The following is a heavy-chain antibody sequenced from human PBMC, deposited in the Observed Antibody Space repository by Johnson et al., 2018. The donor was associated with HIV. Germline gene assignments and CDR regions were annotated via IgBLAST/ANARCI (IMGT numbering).Heavy chain of an antibody. Sequence: VQLVESGGGVVQPGRSLRLSCAASGFTFSSYAMHWVRQAPGKGLEWVEVISYDGSNKYYADSVKDRFTISRDNSKNTLYLQMNSLRAEDTAVYYCARDGTRYYYDSSGSRGTFDIWGQGTMVTVS. J-gene: IGHJ3*02. CDR2: ISYDGSNK. D-gene: IGHD3-22*01. CDR1: GFTFSSYA. V-gene: IGHV3-30*04. CDR3: ARDGTRYYYDSSGSRGTFDI.